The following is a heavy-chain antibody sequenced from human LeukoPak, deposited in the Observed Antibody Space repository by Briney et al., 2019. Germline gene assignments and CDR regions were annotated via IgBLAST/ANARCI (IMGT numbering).Heavy chain of an antibody. CDR3: ARGVPYDSWSGPHYSDY. V-gene: IGHV3-7*01. CDR1: RFTLSTYW. J-gene: IGHJ4*02. Sequence: GGSLRLSCAASRFTLSTYWMSWVRQAPGKGLEWVAHIKQDGSQEYYVDSVKGRFTISRDSAKNSLYLQMNSLRAEDTAVYYCARGVPYDSWSGPHYSDYWGQGTLVTVSS. D-gene: IGHD3-3*01. CDR2: IKQDGSQE.